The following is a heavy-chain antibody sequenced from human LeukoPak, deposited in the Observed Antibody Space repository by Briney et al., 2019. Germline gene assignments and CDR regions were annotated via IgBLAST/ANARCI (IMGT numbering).Heavy chain of an antibody. CDR3: ATFVNGKLFGGGREYYYDSSGYYSY. D-gene: IGHD3-22*01. CDR1: GYTLTELS. J-gene: IGHJ4*02. CDR2: FDPEDGET. Sequence: ASVKVSCKVSGYTLTELSMHWVRQAPGKGLEWMGGFDPEDGETIYAQKFQGRVTMTEDTSTDTAYMELSSLRSEDTAVYYCATFVNGKLFGGGREYYYDSSGYYSYWGQGTLVTVSS. V-gene: IGHV1-24*01.